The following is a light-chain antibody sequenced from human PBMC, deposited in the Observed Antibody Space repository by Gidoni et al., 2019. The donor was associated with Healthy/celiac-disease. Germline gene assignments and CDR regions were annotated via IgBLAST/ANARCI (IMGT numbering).Light chain of an antibody. CDR1: QSVSSSY. CDR3: QQYGSSPRT. V-gene: IGKV3-20*01. Sequence: EIVLTHSPGTLSLSPGERATLSGRASQSVSSSYLAWYQQKPGQAPRLLIYGASSRATGIPDRFSGSGSGTDFTLTISRLEPEDFAVYYCQQYGSSPRTFGQGTKVEIK. CDR2: GAS. J-gene: IGKJ1*01.